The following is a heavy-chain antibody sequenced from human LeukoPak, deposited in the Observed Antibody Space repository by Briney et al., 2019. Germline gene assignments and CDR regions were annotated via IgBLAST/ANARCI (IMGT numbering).Heavy chain of an antibody. CDR3: ARDPQIVNRRYFDY. V-gene: IGHV3-21*01. CDR2: ISSSSSYI. D-gene: IGHD2/OR15-2a*01. Sequence: PGGSLRLSCAASGFTFSSYSMNWVRQAPGKGLEWVSSISSSSSYIYYADSVKGRFTISRDTAKNSLYLQMNSLRAEDTAVYYCARDPQIVNRRYFDYWGQGTLVTVSS. CDR1: GFTFSSYS. J-gene: IGHJ4*02.